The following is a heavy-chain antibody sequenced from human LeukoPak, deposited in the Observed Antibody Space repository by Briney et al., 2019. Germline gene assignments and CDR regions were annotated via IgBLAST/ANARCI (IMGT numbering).Heavy chain of an antibody. V-gene: IGHV4-34*01. D-gene: IGHD3-16*01. CDR2: INHSGST. J-gene: IGHJ4*02. Sequence: SETLSLTCAVYGGSFSGYYWSWIRQSPGKGLEWIGEINHSGSTNYNPSLKSRVTISVDTSKNQFSLKLSSVTAADTAVYYCASLRRGELYSLGYWGQGTLVTVSS. CDR3: ASLRRGELYSLGY. CDR1: GGSFSGYY.